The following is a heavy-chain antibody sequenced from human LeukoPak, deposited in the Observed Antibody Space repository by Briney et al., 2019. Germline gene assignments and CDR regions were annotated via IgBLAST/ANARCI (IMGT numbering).Heavy chain of an antibody. V-gene: IGHV3-30*03. Sequence: PGGSLRLSCAASGFTFGSYGMHWVRQAPGKGLEWVAVISYDGSNKYYADSVKGRFTISRDNSKNTLYLQMNSLRAEDTAVYYCARSSYYDSSGYYGPVYYFDYWGQGTLVTVSS. CDR1: GFTFGSYG. D-gene: IGHD3-22*01. CDR3: ARSSYYDSSGYYGPVYYFDY. J-gene: IGHJ4*02. CDR2: ISYDGSNK.